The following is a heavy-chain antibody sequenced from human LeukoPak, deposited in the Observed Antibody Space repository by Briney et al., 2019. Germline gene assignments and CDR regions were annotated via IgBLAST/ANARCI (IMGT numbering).Heavy chain of an antibody. CDR2: IYHSGST. V-gene: IGHV4-30-2*01. D-gene: IGHD1-26*01. CDR1: GGSISSGGYS. Sequence: SQTLSLTCAVSGGSISSGGYSWSWIRQPPGKGLEWIGYIYHSGSTYYNPSLKSRVTISVDRSKNQFSLKLSSVTAADTAVYYCARAGSKGEWEPSGENWFDPWGQGTLVTVSS. J-gene: IGHJ5*02. CDR3: ARAGSKGEWEPSGENWFDP.